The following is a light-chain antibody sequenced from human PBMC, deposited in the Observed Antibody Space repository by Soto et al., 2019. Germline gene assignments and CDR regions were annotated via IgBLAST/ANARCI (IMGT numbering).Light chain of an antibody. J-gene: IGKJ4*01. Sequence: EVVLTQSPATLSLSPGERPTLSCRASQSVSSYLAWYQQKPDQTPRLLIYDASNRATGIPARFSGSGSGTDFTLTIGSLEPEDFAVYYCQHPSTWPPAFGGGTKVEIK. V-gene: IGKV3-11*01. CDR2: DAS. CDR3: QHPSTWPPA. CDR1: QSVSSY.